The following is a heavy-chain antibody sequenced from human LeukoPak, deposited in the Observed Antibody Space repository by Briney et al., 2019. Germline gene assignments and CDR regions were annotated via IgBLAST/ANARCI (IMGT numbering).Heavy chain of an antibody. CDR2: IRYDGNNK. Sequence: GGSLRLSCAASGFTFSDYSMHWVRQAPGKGFNWVAFIRYDGNNKYYADSVKGRFTISRDNSKNMLYLEMNGLSTEDTAVYYCARDPTSSWETAFDIWGQGTMVTVSS. D-gene: IGHD1-26*01. J-gene: IGHJ3*02. V-gene: IGHV3-30*02. CDR3: ARDPTSSWETAFDI. CDR1: GFTFSDYS.